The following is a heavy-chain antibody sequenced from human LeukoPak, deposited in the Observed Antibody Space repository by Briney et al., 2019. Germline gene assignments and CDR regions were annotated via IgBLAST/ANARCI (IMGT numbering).Heavy chain of an antibody. D-gene: IGHD5-24*01. CDR2: IYPGDSDT. CDR3: ARRGEMAAIDF. V-gene: IGHV5-51*01. Sequence: GESLKISCKGSGYSFTNYWIGWARQFPGKGLEWMGIIYPGDSDTRYSPSFQGQVTISADKSITTAYLQWSSLQASDTAKYYCARRGEMAAIDFWGQGTLVTVSS. J-gene: IGHJ4*02. CDR1: GYSFTNYW.